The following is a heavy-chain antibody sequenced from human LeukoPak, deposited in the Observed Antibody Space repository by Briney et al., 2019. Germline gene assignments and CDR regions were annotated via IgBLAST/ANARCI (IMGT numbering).Heavy chain of an antibody. D-gene: IGHD2-2*02. CDR3: VRYCSSTSCYTGLDY. CDR1: GFTFDDYA. CDR2: ISWNSGSI. Sequence: GRSLRLSCAASGFTFDDYAMHWVRQAPGKGLEWVSGISWNSGSIGYADSVKGRFTISRDNAKNTLYLQMNSLRAEDTAVYYCVRYCSSTSCYTGLDYWGQGTLVTVSS. V-gene: IGHV3-9*01. J-gene: IGHJ4*02.